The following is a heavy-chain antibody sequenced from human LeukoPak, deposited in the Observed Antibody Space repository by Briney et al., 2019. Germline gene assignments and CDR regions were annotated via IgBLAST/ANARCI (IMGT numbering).Heavy chain of an antibody. CDR2: IYYSGST. D-gene: IGHD6-13*01. V-gene: IGHV4-39*07. Sequence: SETLSLTCTVSGGSISSSSYYWGWIRQPPGKGLEWIGSIYYSGSTYYNPSLKSRVTISVDTSKNQFSLKLSSVTAADTAVYYCARAGDSSWSYYYYMDVWGKGTTVTVSS. CDR3: ARAGDSSWSYYYYMDV. CDR1: GGSISSSSYY. J-gene: IGHJ6*03.